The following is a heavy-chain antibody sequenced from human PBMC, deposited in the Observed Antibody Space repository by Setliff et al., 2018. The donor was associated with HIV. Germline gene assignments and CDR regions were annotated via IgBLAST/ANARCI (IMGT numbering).Heavy chain of an antibody. Sequence: SGPTLVNPTETLTLTCTVSGFSLSNARMGVSWIRQPPGKALEWLALIYWNDDKRYSPSLKSRLTITKDTSKNQVVLTMTNMDPVDTATYYCAHRLSHYDTSGYYSYYFDYWGQGTLVTVSS. CDR3: AHRLSHYDTSGYYSYYFDY. D-gene: IGHD3-22*01. J-gene: IGHJ4*02. V-gene: IGHV2-5*01. CDR1: GFSLSNARMG. CDR2: IYWNDDK.